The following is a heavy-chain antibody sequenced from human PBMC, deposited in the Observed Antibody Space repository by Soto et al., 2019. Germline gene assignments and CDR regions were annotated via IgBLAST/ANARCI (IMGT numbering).Heavy chain of an antibody. Sequence: ASVKVSCKASGGTFSSYTISWVRQAPGQGLEWMGRIIPILGIANYAQKFQGRVTITADKSTSTAYMELSSLRSEDTAVYYCARELGGDYVAFDIWGQGTMVTVSS. CDR3: ARELGGDYVAFDI. J-gene: IGHJ3*02. V-gene: IGHV1-69*04. CDR2: IIPILGIA. CDR1: GGTFSSYT. D-gene: IGHD4-17*01.